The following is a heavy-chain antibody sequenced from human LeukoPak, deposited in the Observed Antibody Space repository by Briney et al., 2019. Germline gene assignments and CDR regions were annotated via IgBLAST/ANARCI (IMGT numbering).Heavy chain of an antibody. J-gene: IGHJ5*02. Sequence: GGSLRLSCAASGFTFTTYTMSWVRQAPGKGLKWVSAISGSGGSSYYADSVKGRFTISRDNSKNTLYLEMNSLRAEDTAVYYCAKGDTNNWYIGVGTWFDPWGQGTLVTVSS. CDR3: AKGDTNNWYIGVGTWFDP. CDR2: ISGSGGSS. V-gene: IGHV3-23*01. CDR1: GFTFTTYT. D-gene: IGHD6-13*01.